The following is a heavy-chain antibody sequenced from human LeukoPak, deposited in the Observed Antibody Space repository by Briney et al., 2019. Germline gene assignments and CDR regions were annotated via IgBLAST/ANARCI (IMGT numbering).Heavy chain of an antibody. Sequence: SVKVSCKASGGTFSSCAISWVRQAPGQGLEWMGRIIPILGIANYAQKFQGRVTITADKSTSTAYMELSSLRSEDTAVYYCARVGSRDSSGYYPYNWFDPWGQGTLVTVSS. V-gene: IGHV1-69*04. CDR3: ARVGSRDSSGYYPYNWFDP. CDR1: GGTFSSCA. D-gene: IGHD3-22*01. CDR2: IIPILGIA. J-gene: IGHJ5*02.